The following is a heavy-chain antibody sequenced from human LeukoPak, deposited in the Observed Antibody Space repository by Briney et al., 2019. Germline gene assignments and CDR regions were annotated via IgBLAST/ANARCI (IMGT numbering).Heavy chain of an antibody. Sequence: GGSLRLSCTASGFTFSNYWMSWVRQAPGKGLVWVSRIKSDGSTITYADSVKGRFTISRDNAKNTVYLQMNSLRAGDTAVYYCARAYTSGYCLDCWGQGTLVTVSS. CDR1: GFTFSNYW. CDR2: IKSDGSTI. V-gene: IGHV3-74*01. J-gene: IGHJ4*02. CDR3: ARAYTSGYCLDC. D-gene: IGHD3-22*01.